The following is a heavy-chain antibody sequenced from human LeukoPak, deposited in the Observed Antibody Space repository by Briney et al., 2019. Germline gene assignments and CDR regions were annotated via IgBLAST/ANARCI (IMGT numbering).Heavy chain of an antibody. D-gene: IGHD2-2*01. J-gene: IGHJ6*03. V-gene: IGHV1-18*01. Sequence: ASVKVSCMASGYTFTSYGISWVRQAPGQGREWMGWISSYNGNTNYAQKLQGRVTMTTDTSTSTAYMELRSLRSDDTAVYYCARSSTNFSYYYYMDVWGKGTTVTVSS. CDR1: GYTFTSYG. CDR3: ARSSTNFSYYYYMDV. CDR2: ISSYNGNT.